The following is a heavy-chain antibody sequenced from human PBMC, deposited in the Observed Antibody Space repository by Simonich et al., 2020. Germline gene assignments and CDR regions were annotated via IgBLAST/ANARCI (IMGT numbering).Heavy chain of an antibody. Sequence: QVQLVQSGAEVKKPGASVKVSCKASGYTFTGYYMHWVRQAPGKGLEWMGWINPNSGGTNYAQKVQGRVTMTRDTSISTAYMELSRLRSDDTAVYYCASSKLATIHYWGQGTLVTVSS. CDR2: INPNSGGT. D-gene: IGHD5-12*01. J-gene: IGHJ4*02. V-gene: IGHV1-2*02. CDR1: GYTFTGYY. CDR3: ASSKLATIHY.